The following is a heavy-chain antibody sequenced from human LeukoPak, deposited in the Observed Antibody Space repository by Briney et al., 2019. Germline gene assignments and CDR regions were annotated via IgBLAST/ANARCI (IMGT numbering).Heavy chain of an antibody. CDR1: GGSISSYY. CDR2: IYYSGST. V-gene: IGHV4-59*01. J-gene: IGHJ5*02. D-gene: IGHD6-13*01. CDR3: ARDNGSSEWAWFDP. Sequence: PSETLSLTCTVSGGSISSYYWSWIRQPPGKGLEWIGYIYYSGSTNYNPSLKSRVTISVDTSKNQFSLKLSSETAADTAVYYCARDNGSSEWAWFDPWGQGTLVTVSS.